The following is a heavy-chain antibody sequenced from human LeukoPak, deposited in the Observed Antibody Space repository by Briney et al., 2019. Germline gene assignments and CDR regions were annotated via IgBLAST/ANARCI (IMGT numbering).Heavy chain of an antibody. CDR3: ATTRLGLSRIY. D-gene: IGHD1-1*01. V-gene: IGHV3-64*01. J-gene: IGHJ4*02. CDR1: GFTFSSYA. CDR2: ISSNGGST. Sequence: GGSLRLSCAASGFTFSSYAMHWVRQAPGKGLEYVSAISSNGGSTYYANSVKGRFTISRDNSKNTLYLQMGSLRAEDMAVYYCATTRLGLSRIYWGQGTLVTVSS.